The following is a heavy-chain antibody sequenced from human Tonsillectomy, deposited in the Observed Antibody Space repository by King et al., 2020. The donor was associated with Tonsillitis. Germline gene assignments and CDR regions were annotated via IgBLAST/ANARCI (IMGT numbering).Heavy chain of an antibody. CDR2: ISQGGNNK. D-gene: IGHD3-22*01. Sequence: VQLVESGGGVVQPGRSLRLSCAASGFTFSTYSIHWVRQAPGKGLEWVAVISQGGNNKYYADSVRGRFTISRDNSKKTLYLQMNSQRAEDTAVYYCAREANYYDSSGLDYWGQGTLVTVSS. CDR1: GFTFSTYS. J-gene: IGHJ4*02. V-gene: IGHV3-30*04. CDR3: AREANYYDSSGLDY.